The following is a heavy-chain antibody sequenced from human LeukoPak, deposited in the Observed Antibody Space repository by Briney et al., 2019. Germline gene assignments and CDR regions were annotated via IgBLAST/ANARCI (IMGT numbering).Heavy chain of an antibody. CDR1: GYSISSGYY. D-gene: IGHD4/OR15-4a*01. CDR2: IYHSGST. CDR3: ARYRTISHDDAFDI. Sequence: PSETLSLTCTVSGYSISSGYYWGWIRQPPGKGLEWIGSIYHSGSTYYNPSLKSRVTISVDTSKNQFSLKLSSVTAADTAVYYCARYRTISHDDAFDIWGQGTMVTVSS. J-gene: IGHJ3*02. V-gene: IGHV4-38-2*02.